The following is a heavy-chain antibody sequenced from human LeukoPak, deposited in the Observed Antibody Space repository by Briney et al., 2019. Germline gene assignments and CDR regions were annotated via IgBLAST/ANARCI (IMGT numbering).Heavy chain of an antibody. CDR2: IYHSGST. CDR1: GGSISSNSW. D-gene: IGHD2-15*01. J-gene: IGHJ4*02. Sequence: KPSGTLSLTCAVSGGSISSNSWWTWVRQSPGKGLEWIGEIYHSGSTNYNPSLKSRVTISVDKSKNQLSLSLTSVTAADTAVYYCARDAEGLGYSTSGLLAYWGQGILVTVSS. V-gene: IGHV4-4*02. CDR3: ARDAEGLGYSTSGLLAY.